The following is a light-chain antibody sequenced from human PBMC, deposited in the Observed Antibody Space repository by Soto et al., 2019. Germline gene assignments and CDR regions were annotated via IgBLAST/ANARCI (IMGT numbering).Light chain of an antibody. CDR3: QQSYTTLFL. CDR2: AAS. J-gene: IGKJ3*01. CDR1: QSISNY. Sequence: DIQMTQSPSSLSASVGDRVTITCRASQSISNYLNWYQQKPGKAPKLRIYAASSLQSGVPLRFSGSGSGADFTLTISSLQPEDFAPASCQQSYTTLFLFGPGTNVDI. V-gene: IGKV1-39*01.